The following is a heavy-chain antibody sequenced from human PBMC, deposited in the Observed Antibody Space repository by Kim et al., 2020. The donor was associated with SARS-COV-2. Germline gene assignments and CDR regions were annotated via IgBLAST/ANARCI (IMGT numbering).Heavy chain of an antibody. D-gene: IGHD2-21*02. CDR3: AKIERGGDPSGV. CDR1: GFTFSSYA. CDR2: IGFVETNT. J-gene: IGHJ6*02. Sequence: GGSLRLSCAASGFTFSSYAMNWVRQAPGKGLEWVSLIGFVETNTYYADSVKGRFTISRDNSKNTLYLQMNSLRAEDTAVYYCAKIERGGDPSGVWGQGTTVTVSS. V-gene: IGHV3-23*03.